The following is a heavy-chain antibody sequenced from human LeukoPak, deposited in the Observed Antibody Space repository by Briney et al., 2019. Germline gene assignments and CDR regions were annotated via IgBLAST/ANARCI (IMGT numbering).Heavy chain of an antibody. CDR1: GGSITSDY. CDR3: ARAVRKNYYPFYLDV. J-gene: IGHJ6*03. V-gene: IGHV4-59*01. CDR2: MYHSGSI. Sequence: PSETLSLTCSVSGGSITSDYWNWIRQPPGKGLEWIGYMYHSGSITYNPSLKSRITMSVDTSKNPFSMKLTSVTAADTAVYYCARAVRKNYYPFYLDVWGKGNTVTVSS.